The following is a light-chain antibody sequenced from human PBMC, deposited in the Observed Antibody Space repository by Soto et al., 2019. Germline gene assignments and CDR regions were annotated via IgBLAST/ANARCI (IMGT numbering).Light chain of an antibody. Sequence: QSALTQPASVSGSPGQSITISCTGTSSDVGGYDYVSWYQHHPGKAPKLMIYDVSNRPSGVSNRFSGSKSGNTASLTISGFLAEDQAHYYCSTYTSSSLYVYGTGTKVTVL. CDR2: DVS. CDR1: SSDVGGYDY. J-gene: IGLJ1*01. V-gene: IGLV2-14*03. CDR3: STYTSSSLYV.